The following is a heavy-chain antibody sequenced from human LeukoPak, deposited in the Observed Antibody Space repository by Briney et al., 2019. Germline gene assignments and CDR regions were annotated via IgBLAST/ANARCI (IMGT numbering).Heavy chain of an antibody. CDR1: AGTFSSYA. Sequence: SVKVSCKASAGTFSSYAISWVRQAPGQGLEWMGGIIPIFGTANYAQKFQGRVTITADESTSTAYMELSSLRSEDTAVYYCARDLYCGGDCYSGRNWFDPWGQGTLVTVSS. J-gene: IGHJ5*02. CDR3: ARDLYCGGDCYSGRNWFDP. D-gene: IGHD2-21*01. V-gene: IGHV1-69*01. CDR2: IIPIFGTA.